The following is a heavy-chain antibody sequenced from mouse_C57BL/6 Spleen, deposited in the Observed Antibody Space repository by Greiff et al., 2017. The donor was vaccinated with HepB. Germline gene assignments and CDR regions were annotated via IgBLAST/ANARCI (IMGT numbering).Heavy chain of an antibody. CDR1: GYAFSSYW. V-gene: IGHV1-80*01. D-gene: IGHD3-3*01. Sequence: VQLQQSGAELVKPGASVKISCKASGYAFSSYWMNWVKQRPGKGLEWIGQIYPGDGDTNYNGKFKGKATLTADKSSSTAYMQLSSLTSEDSAVYFGARGGREYYFDYWGQGTTLTVSS. J-gene: IGHJ2*01. CDR2: IYPGDGDT. CDR3: ARGGREYYFDY.